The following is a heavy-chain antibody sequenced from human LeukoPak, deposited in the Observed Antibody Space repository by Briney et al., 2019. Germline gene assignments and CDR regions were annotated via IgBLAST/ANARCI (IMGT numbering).Heavy chain of an antibody. CDR2: INPNSGGT. V-gene: IGHV1-2*02. D-gene: IGHD5-18*01. J-gene: IGHJ4*02. CDR3: VRDPGSGYSFLYYFDY. CDR1: GYTFTGYY. Sequence: EASVKVSCKASGYTFTGYYMHWVRQAPGQGLEWMGWINPNSGGTNYAQKFQGRVTVTRDTSISTAYMELSRLRSDDTAVYYCVRDPGSGYSFLYYFDYWGQGTLVTVSS.